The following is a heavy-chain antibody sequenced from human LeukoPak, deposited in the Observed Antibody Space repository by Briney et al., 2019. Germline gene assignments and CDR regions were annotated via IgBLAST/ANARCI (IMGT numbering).Heavy chain of an antibody. D-gene: IGHD1-7*01. J-gene: IGHJ5*02. Sequence: SETLSLTCTVSGGSISSGGYYWSWIRQPAGKGLEWIGRIYTSGSTNYNPSLKSRVTMSVDTSKNQFSLKLSSVTAADTAVYYCARDRGRTYNWNYPWFDPWGQGTLVTVSS. CDR3: ARDRGRTYNWNYPWFDP. CDR1: GGSISSGGYY. CDR2: IYTSGST. V-gene: IGHV4-61*02.